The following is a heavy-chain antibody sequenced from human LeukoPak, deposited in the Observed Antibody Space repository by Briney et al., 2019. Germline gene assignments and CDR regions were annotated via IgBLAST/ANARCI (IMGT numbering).Heavy chain of an antibody. J-gene: IGHJ4*02. Sequence: GGSLRLSCAASGYTFSSCWMHWVRQAPGKGLVWVSRINSDGSSTSYADSVKGRFTISRDNAKNTLYLQMNSLRAEDTAVYYCARDPDIVATTGSFDYWGQGTLVTVSS. V-gene: IGHV3-74*01. CDR3: ARDPDIVATTGSFDY. D-gene: IGHD5-12*01. CDR2: INSDGSST. CDR1: GYTFSSCW.